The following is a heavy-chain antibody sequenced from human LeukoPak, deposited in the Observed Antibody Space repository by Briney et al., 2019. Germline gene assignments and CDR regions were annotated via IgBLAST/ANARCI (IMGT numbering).Heavy chain of an antibody. V-gene: IGHV3-66*02. CDR3: ARDFYGGRYGVDY. J-gene: IGHJ4*02. Sequence: GGSLRLSCAASGFTVSANYMTWVRQAPGKGLGWVSSIYSGGSTYYSDSVKGRFTISRDNSKNTLYLQMNSLRPEDTAVYYYARDFYGGRYGVDYWGQGTLVTVSS. CDR1: GFTVSANY. D-gene: IGHD1-26*01. CDR2: IYSGGST.